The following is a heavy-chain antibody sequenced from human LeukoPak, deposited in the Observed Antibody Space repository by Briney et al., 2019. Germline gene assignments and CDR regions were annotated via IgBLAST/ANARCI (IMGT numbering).Heavy chain of an antibody. Sequence: PGGSLRLSCAAAGFIFSSYAMTWLRQAPGKGLEYVATINAVDTNTYYADSVKGRFTVSRDNSKNTLYLQLSSLRAEDTAVYYCAKQFLELNCGQGTLVTVSS. CDR2: INAVDTNT. D-gene: IGHD3-10*01. CDR1: GFIFSSYA. J-gene: IGHJ4*02. V-gene: IGHV3-23*01. CDR3: AKQFLELN.